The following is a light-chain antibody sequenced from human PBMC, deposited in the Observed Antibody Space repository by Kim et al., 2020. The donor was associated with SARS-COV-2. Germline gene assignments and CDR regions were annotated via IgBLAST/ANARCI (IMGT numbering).Light chain of an antibody. Sequence: QPASISCRSSQSLLSSDGRTYLYWFLQKPGQPPQLLIYGVSNRFSGVPDRFSGSGSGTTFTLKISRVEAEDVGVYYCMQSIHLLFTFGQGTKVEI. CDR3: MQSIHLLFT. CDR1: QSLLSSDGRTY. J-gene: IGKJ2*01. CDR2: GVS. V-gene: IGKV2D-29*01.